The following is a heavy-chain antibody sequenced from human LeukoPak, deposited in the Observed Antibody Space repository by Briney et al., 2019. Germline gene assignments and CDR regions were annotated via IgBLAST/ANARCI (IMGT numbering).Heavy chain of an antibody. CDR1: GFTFSTSW. V-gene: IGHV3-74*01. CDR2: INGDGGRT. J-gene: IGHJ4*01. Sequence: PGGSLRLSCAASGFTFSTSWMHWVRQAPGKVLVWVSQINGDGGRTRYADSVKGRLTISRDNAKNTVYLQMNSLRTDDTAMYYCARGRNGFFDYWGHGTLVTVSS. D-gene: IGHD5-24*01. CDR3: ARGRNGFFDY.